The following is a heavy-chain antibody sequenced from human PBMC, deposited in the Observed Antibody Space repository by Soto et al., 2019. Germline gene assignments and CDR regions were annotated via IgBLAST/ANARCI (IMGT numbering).Heavy chain of an antibody. CDR1: GFTFSSYW. J-gene: IGHJ5*02. Sequence: PGGSLRLSCAASGFTFSSYWMHWVRQAPEKGLVWVSRINSDGSSTSYADSVKGRFTISRDNAKNTLYLQMNSLRAEDTAVYYCARVNDILTGFPFDPWGQGALVTVSS. CDR2: INSDGSST. D-gene: IGHD3-9*01. V-gene: IGHV3-74*01. CDR3: ARVNDILTGFPFDP.